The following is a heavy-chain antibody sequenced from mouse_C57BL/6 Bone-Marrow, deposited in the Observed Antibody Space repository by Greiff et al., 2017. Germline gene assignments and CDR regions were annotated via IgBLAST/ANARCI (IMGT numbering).Heavy chain of an antibody. Sequence: EVKLQESGPGLAKPSQTLSLTCPVTGYSITSDYWNWIRKFPGNKLEYMGYISSSGSTYYNPSLKSRISITRDTSKNQYYLQLNSVATEDTATYSCAKYYDYDWGYFDYWGQGTTLTVSS. CDR1: GYSITSDY. J-gene: IGHJ2*01. D-gene: IGHD2-4*01. CDR2: ISSSGST. CDR3: AKYYDYDWGYFDY. V-gene: IGHV3-8*01.